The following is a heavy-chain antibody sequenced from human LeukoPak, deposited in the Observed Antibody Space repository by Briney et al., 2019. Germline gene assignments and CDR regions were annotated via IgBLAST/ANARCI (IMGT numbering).Heavy chain of an antibody. J-gene: IGHJ4*02. D-gene: IGHD5-12*01. CDR2: IKQDGSEK. Sequence: PEGSLRLSCAASGFTFSTYWMTWVRQAPGKGLEWVANIKQDGSEKYYVDSMKGRITISRDNAKNSLYLQMSSLRAEDTAVYYCVRDGGYSGYEYWGQGTLVTVSS. V-gene: IGHV3-7*04. CDR3: VRDGGYSGYEY. CDR1: GFTFSTYW.